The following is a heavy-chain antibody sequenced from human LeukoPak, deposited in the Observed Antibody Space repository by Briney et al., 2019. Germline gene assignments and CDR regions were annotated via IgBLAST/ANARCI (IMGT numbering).Heavy chain of an antibody. V-gene: IGHV1-69*06. Sequence: SVKVSCKASGVTFSNFAISWVRQAPGQGLEWMGGIIPIFGTANYAQKFQGRVTITADKSTSTAYMELSSLRSEDTAVYYCARDLGSSTPSGVWGRGTTVTVSS. D-gene: IGHD1-26*01. J-gene: IGHJ6*04. CDR1: GVTFSNFA. CDR3: ARDLGSSTPSGV. CDR2: IIPIFGTA.